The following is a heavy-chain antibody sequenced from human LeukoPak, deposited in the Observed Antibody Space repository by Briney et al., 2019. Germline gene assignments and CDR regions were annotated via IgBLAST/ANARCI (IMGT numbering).Heavy chain of an antibody. CDR2: IYSSGST. CDR3: ARHKLEQGYNWFDP. J-gene: IGHJ5*02. Sequence: ASETLSLTCTVSGGSISSYYWSWIRQPAGKGLEWIGRIYSSGSTNYNPSLKSRVTMSVDTSKNQFSLKLSSVTAADTAVYYCARHKLEQGYNWFDPWGQGTLVTVSS. D-gene: IGHD1/OR15-1a*01. V-gene: IGHV4-4*07. CDR1: GGSISSYY.